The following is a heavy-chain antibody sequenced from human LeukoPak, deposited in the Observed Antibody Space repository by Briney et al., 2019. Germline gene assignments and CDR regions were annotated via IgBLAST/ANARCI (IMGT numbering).Heavy chain of an antibody. Sequence: GRSLRLSCAASGFTFSSYGMHWVRQAPGKGLEWVAVISYDGSNKYYADSVKGRFTISRDNAKNSLYLQMNSLRAEDTAVYYCARVGLQLAWFDPWGQGTLVTVSS. CDR2: ISYDGSNK. CDR1: GFTFSSYG. V-gene: IGHV3-30*03. J-gene: IGHJ5*02. D-gene: IGHD3/OR15-3a*01. CDR3: ARVGLQLAWFDP.